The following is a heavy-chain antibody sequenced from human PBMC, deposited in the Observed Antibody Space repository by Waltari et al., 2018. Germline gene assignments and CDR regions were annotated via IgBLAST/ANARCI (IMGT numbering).Heavy chain of an antibody. CDR3: ARGAYCGGDCYFFDY. V-gene: IGHV1-69*04. J-gene: IGHJ4*02. D-gene: IGHD2-21*01. Sequence: QVQLVQSGAEVKKAGSSVKVSCKASGGTFSSYAISWVRQAPGQGLEWMGWIIPILGIANYAQKFQGRVTITADESTSTAYMELSSLRSEDTAVYYCARGAYCGGDCYFFDYWGQGTLVTVSS. CDR2: IIPILGIA. CDR1: GGTFSSYA.